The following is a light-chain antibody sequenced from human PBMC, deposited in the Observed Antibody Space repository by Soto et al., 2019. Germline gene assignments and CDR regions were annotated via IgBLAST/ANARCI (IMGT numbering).Light chain of an antibody. Sequence: DIQMTQSPSSLSASVGDRVTITCQASHDITNYLNWYQQKPGKAPRLLLSDASSLETGVPSRFSGSGSGTDFTFTISSLQPEDIATYYCQHYDHLPITFGQGTRLEIK. J-gene: IGKJ5*01. V-gene: IGKV1-33*01. CDR3: QHYDHLPIT. CDR2: DAS. CDR1: HDITNY.